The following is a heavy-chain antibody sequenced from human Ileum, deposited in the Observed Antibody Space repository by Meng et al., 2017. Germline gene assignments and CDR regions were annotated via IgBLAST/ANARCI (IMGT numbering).Heavy chain of an antibody. Sequence: QAQLQQWAAGLLKPSETLSLSCAGYGGAFDGYYWTWMRQSPGKGREWIGEINHSGSTNFNPSLKSRVTMSVDTSKTQFSLNLTSVTAADTAMYYCVRGLLVPNAIRTEYFPLWGQGTLVTVSS. J-gene: IGHJ1*01. CDR3: VRGLLVPNAIRTEYFPL. CDR1: GGAFDGYY. CDR2: INHSGST. D-gene: IGHD2-2*02. V-gene: IGHV4-34*01.